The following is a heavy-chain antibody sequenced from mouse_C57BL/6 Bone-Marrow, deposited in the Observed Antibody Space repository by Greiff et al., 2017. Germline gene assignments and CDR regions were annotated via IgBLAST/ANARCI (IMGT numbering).Heavy chain of an antibody. CDR2: IHPSDSDT. CDR1: GYTFTSYW. CDR3: AIPVYYGNYVDYAMDY. V-gene: IGHV1-74*01. Sequence: VQLQQPGAELVKPGASVKVSCKASGYTFTSYWMHWVKQRPGQGLEWIGRIHPSDSDTNYNQKFKGKATLTVDKSSSTAYMQLSSLTSEDSAVYYCAIPVYYGNYVDYAMDYRGQGTSVTVSS. J-gene: IGHJ4*01. D-gene: IGHD2-1*01.